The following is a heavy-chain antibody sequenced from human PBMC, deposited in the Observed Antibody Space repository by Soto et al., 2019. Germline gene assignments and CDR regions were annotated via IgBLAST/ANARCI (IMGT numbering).Heavy chain of an antibody. CDR2: ISDSGST. D-gene: IGHD4-17*01. CDR1: GGSITTYY. CDR3: GGGRETTVTTWKLHFDY. Sequence: SETLSLTCSVSGGSITTYYWSWLRQPPGKGLEWIGYISDSGSTNYIPSLKSRVTISVDTSKNQFSLKLTSVTTADTAVYYCGGGRETTVTTWKLHFDYGGQGTRVTVSS. V-gene: IGHV4-59*12. J-gene: IGHJ4*02.